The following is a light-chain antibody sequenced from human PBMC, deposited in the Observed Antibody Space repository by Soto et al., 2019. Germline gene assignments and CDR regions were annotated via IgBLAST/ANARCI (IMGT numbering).Light chain of an antibody. J-gene: IGLJ3*02. CDR3: ETWGSNTRV. CDR2: LEGSGSY. V-gene: IGLV4-60*02. CDR1: NGHSSNI. Sequence: QLVLTQSSSASASLGSSVKLTCTLSNGHSSNIIAWHQQQPGKAPRYLMKLEGSGSYNKGSGVPDRFSGSSSGADRYLTISNLQFEDEADYYCETWGSNTRVFGGGTKVTLL.